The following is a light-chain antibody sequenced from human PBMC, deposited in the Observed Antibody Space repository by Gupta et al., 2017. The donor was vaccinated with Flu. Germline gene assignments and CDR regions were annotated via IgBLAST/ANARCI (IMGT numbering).Light chain of an antibody. Sequence: PSSVSASLGDRVTITCRASQGINTWLAWYQQKPGKAPKLLIYAASNVESGVPSRFSGSGSGTDFTLTISSLQPEDFATYYCQQCNSFPLTFGGGTTVEIK. V-gene: IGKV1-12*01. CDR1: QGINTW. CDR2: AAS. J-gene: IGKJ4*01. CDR3: QQCNSFPLT.